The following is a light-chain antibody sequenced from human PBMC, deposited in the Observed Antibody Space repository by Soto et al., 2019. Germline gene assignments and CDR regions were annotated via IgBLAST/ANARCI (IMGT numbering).Light chain of an antibody. CDR1: LGISRW. CDR3: QQGNSFPLT. J-gene: IGKJ4*02. Sequence: DIPMTQSPSSVSASVGDRVTITCRASLGISRWLAWYQQKPGKAPKLLIYAASTLHSGVPSRFSGSGSGTDFTLTSSSLQPEDFAPYYCQQGNSFPLTFGGGTKVEIK. CDR2: AAS. V-gene: IGKV1-12*01.